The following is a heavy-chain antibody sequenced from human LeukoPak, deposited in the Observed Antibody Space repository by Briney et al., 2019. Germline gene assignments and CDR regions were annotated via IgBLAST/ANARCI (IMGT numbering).Heavy chain of an antibody. CDR1: GFTFSSYW. CDR3: ARGTPEDGYFYYYYMDV. CDR2: IKQDGSEK. D-gene: IGHD3-22*01. V-gene: IGHV3-7*01. J-gene: IGHJ6*03. Sequence: GGSLRLSCAASGFTFSSYWMSWVRQAPGKGLEWVANIKQDGSEKYYVDSVKGRFTISRDNAKNSLYLQMNSLRAEDTAVYYCARGTPEDGYFYYYYMDVWGKGTTVTVSS.